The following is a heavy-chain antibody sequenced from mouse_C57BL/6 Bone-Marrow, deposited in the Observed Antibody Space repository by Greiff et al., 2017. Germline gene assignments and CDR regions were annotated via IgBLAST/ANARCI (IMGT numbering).Heavy chain of an antibody. CDR2: INPNYGTT. CDR3: ARKRDYEGDY. J-gene: IGHJ4*01. D-gene: IGHD2-4*01. Sequence: QVQLQQSGAELVRPGTSVKVSCKASGYAFTNYLIEWVKQRPGQGLEWIGVINPNYGTTSYNQKFKGKATLTVDQSSSTAYMQLNSLTSEDSAVYYCARKRDYEGDYWGQGTSVTVSS. CDR1: GYAFTNYL. V-gene: IGHV1-54*01.